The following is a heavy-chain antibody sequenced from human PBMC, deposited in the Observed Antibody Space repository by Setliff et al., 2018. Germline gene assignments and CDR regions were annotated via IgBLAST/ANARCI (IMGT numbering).Heavy chain of an antibody. V-gene: IGHV4-39*01. CDR1: GGSISSSNYY. D-gene: IGHD3-3*01. J-gene: IGHJ4*02. CDR2: IYHRGST. CDR3: ARHFRSSKVQFLEYLTDYYFDS. Sequence: LYLTCTVSGGSISSSNYYWGWIRQPPGKGLEWIGSIYHRGSTYYNPSLKSRVTISVDTSNNHFTLKLSSVTAADTAVYYCARHFRSSKVQFLEYLTDYYFDSWGQGTLVTVSS.